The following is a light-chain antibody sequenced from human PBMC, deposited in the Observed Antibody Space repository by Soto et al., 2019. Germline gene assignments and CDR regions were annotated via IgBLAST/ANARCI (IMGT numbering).Light chain of an antibody. CDR2: DTS. CDR1: QSVGNSF. J-gene: IGKJ5*01. CDR3: QKYGTSEII. V-gene: IGKV3-20*01. Sequence: EVVLTQSPVTLSLSPGGIATLSCSASQSVGNSFVAWYQQKPGQPPRLLIYDTSKRATGIPDRFSGSVSGTDFTLSISRVEPEDFAVFYCQKYGTSEIIFGQGTRLEIK.